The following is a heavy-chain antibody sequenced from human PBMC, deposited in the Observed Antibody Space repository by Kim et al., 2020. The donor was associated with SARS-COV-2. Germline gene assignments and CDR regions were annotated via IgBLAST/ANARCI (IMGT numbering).Heavy chain of an antibody. Sequence: ASVKVSCQASGGTFNNYAISWVRLAPGQGLEWVGRIIPIAGIAHYAQKFQGRVTITADKSKSTGYMDLSSLRSEDTAVYYCARDHWETAVPTTGAYYFGMDVWGQGTTVTVSS. CDR3: ARDHWETAVPTTGAYYFGMDV. CDR2: IIPIAGIA. D-gene: IGHD4-17*01. CDR1: GGTFNNYA. V-gene: IGHV1-69*04. J-gene: IGHJ6*02.